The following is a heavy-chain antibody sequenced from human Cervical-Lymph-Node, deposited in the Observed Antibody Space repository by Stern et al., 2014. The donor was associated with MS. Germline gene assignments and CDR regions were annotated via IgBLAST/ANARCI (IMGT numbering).Heavy chain of an antibody. J-gene: IGHJ6*02. V-gene: IGHV3-30*03. CDR1: GFIFSSYG. CDR3: ARPRLPFYYYYGMDV. D-gene: IGHD5-18*01. Sequence: VQLVESGGGVVQPGRSLRLSCAASGFIFSSYGMHWVRQAPGKGLGWVAVISDDGSNKYYADSVKGRFSISRDSSKDTLYLQMNRLRPEDTAVYYCARPRLPFYYYYGMDVWGPGTTVTVSS. CDR2: ISDDGSNK.